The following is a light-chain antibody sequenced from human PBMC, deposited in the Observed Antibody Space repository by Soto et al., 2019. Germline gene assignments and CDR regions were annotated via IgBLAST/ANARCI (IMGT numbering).Light chain of an antibody. CDR2: EVS. J-gene: IGLJ1*01. Sequence: QSALTQPASVSGSPGQSMTISCTGTSSDVGVYNYVSWYQQHPSKAPKLMIYEVSNRPSRVSNRFSGSKSGNTASLTISGLQVEDEADYYCSSYTTSSTLVFGTGTKVTVL. CDR1: SSDVGVYNY. V-gene: IGLV2-14*01. CDR3: SSYTTSSTLV.